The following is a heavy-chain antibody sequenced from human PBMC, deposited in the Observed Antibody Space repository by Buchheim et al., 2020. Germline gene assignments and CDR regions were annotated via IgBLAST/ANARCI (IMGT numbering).Heavy chain of an antibody. D-gene: IGHD2-2*01. Sequence: QVQLVQSGAEVKKPGASVKVSCKASGYTFTGYYMHWVRQAPGQGLEWMGWINPNSGGTNYAQKFQGRVTMTRDTSISTAYMELSRLRSDDTAVYYCARDGVVVPAATTNKTPGIATKRDYWGQGTL. CDR2: INPNSGGT. V-gene: IGHV1-2*02. CDR1: GYTFTGYY. J-gene: IGHJ4*02. CDR3: ARDGVVVPAATTNKTPGIATKRDY.